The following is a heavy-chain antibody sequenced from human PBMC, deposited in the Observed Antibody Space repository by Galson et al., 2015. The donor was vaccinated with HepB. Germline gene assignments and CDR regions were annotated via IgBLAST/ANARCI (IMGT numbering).Heavy chain of an antibody. CDR3: ASRADCSGGSCYYGLGAFDI. Sequence: SLRLSCAASGFTFSSYWMHWVRQAPGKGLVWVSRINSDGSSTSYADSVKGRFTISRDNAKNTLYLQMNSLRAEDTAVYYCASRADCSGGSCYYGLGAFDIWGQGTMVTVSS. V-gene: IGHV3-74*01. J-gene: IGHJ3*02. D-gene: IGHD2-15*01. CDR1: GFTFSSYW. CDR2: INSDGSST.